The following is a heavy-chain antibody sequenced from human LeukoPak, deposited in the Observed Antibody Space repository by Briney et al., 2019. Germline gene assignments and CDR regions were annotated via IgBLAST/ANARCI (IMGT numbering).Heavy chain of an antibody. Sequence: GGSLRLSCAASGFTFSSYGMHWVRQAPGKGLEWVAFIRYDGSNKYYADSVKGRFTISRDNSKNTLYLQMNSLRAEDTAVYYCARGAHVLPLEPTRPFDDWGQGTLVTVSS. V-gene: IGHV3-30*02. D-gene: IGHD1-1*01. CDR2: IRYDGSNK. CDR1: GFTFSSYG. J-gene: IGHJ4*02. CDR3: ARGAHVLPLEPTRPFDD.